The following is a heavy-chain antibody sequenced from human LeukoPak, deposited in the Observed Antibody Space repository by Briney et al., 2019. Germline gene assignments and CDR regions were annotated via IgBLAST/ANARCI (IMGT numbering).Heavy chain of an antibody. CDR2: TNPNSGNT. J-gene: IGHJ4*02. D-gene: IGHD3-22*01. Sequence: ASVKVSCKASGYTFTSYDINWVRQATGQGLEWMGWTNPNSGNTGYAQKFQGRVTMTRNTSISTAYMELSSLRSEDTAVYYCARGLAQDYYDSSGYYDYWGQGTLVTVSS. V-gene: IGHV1-8*01. CDR1: GYTFTSYD. CDR3: ARGLAQDYYDSSGYYDY.